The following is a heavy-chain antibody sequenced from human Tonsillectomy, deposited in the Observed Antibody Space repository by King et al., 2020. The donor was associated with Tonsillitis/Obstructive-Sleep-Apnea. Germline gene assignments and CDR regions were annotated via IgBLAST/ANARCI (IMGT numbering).Heavy chain of an antibody. Sequence: VQLVESGGRLVQPGGSLRLSCAASEFTFRNFGIYAMTWVRQAPGKGLEWVSTIGGLGREELYADSVKGRFTISRDDSKNTVYLQMNSLRVEDTAVYFCAKDQTNEPEFYVWGQGSLLTVSA. CDR2: IGGLGREE. J-gene: IGHJ4*02. CDR1: EFTFRNFGIYA. V-gene: IGHV3-23*04. D-gene: IGHD3-16*01. CDR3: AKDQTNEPEFYV.